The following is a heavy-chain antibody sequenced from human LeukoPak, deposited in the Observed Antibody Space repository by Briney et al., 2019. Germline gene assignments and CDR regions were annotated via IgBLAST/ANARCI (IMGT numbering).Heavy chain of an antibody. D-gene: IGHD2-8*01. CDR1: GFTFSDYY. CDR2: ISSSSSST. Sequence: GGSLRLSCVASGFTFSDYYMSWIRQAPGKGLEWISYISSSSSSTNYADSVKGRFTTSRDNPKNSLYLLMNSLRAEDTAVYYCARDIEGYCTNGVCYDYFDYWGQGTLVTVSS. V-gene: IGHV3-11*06. CDR3: ARDIEGYCTNGVCYDYFDY. J-gene: IGHJ4*02.